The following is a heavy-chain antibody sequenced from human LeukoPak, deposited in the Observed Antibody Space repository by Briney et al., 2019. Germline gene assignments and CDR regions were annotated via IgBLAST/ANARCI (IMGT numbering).Heavy chain of an antibody. CDR1: GGSISGYY. CDR2: IYTSGST. Sequence: SETLSLTCTVSGGSISGYYWSWIRQPAGKGLEWIGRIYTSGSTNYNPSLKSRVTMSVDTSKNQFSLKLSSVTAADTAVYYCARSSTKQYCSSTSCYVVGDWFDPWGQGTLVTVSS. V-gene: IGHV4-4*07. CDR3: ARSSTKQYCSSTSCYVVGDWFDP. D-gene: IGHD2-2*01. J-gene: IGHJ5*02.